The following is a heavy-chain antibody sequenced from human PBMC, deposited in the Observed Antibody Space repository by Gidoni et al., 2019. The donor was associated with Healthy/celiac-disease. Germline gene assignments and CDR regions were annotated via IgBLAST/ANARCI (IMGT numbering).Heavy chain of an antibody. J-gene: IGHJ4*02. Sequence: EVQLVESGGGLVQPGGSLRLSCAASGFTFSSDSMNWVRQAPGKGLEWVSYISSSSSTIYYADSVKGRFTISRDNAKNSLYLQMNSLRDEDTAVYYCARDAGGEVLRFLEWLPNYFDYWGQGTLVTVSS. CDR2: ISSSSSTI. D-gene: IGHD3-3*01. CDR1: GFTFSSDS. V-gene: IGHV3-48*02. CDR3: ARDAGGEVLRFLEWLPNYFDY.